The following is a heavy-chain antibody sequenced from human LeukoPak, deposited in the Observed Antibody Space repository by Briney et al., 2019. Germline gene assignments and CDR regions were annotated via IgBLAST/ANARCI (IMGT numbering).Heavy chain of an antibody. CDR2: INHSGST. CDR3: ARGKPRPYCSSTSCSLGDY. J-gene: IGHJ4*02. V-gene: IGHV4-34*01. D-gene: IGHD2-2*01. Sequence: SETLSLTCAVYGGSFSGYYWSWIRQSPGKGLEWIGEINHSGSTNYNPSLKSRVTISVDTSKNQFSLKLSSVTAADTAVYYCARGKPRPYCSSTSCSLGDYWGQGTLATVSS. CDR1: GGSFSGYY.